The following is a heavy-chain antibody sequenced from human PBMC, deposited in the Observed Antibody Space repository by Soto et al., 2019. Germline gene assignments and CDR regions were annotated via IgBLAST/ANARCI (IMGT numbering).Heavy chain of an antibody. CDR3: ASPDDGDGYKSKNTDY. J-gene: IGHJ4*02. V-gene: IGHV3-23*01. CDR2: INGGGGTT. D-gene: IGHD5-12*01. Sequence: PGGSLRLSCTASGFTFSSYAMSWVRQAPGKGLEWVSSINGGGGTTNYADSVKGRFTISRDNAKNSLYLQMNSLRAEDTAVYYCASPDDGDGYKSKNTDYWGQGTLVTVSS. CDR1: GFTFSSYA.